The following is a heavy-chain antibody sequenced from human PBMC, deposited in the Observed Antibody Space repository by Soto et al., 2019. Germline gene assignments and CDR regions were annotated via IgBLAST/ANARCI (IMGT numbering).Heavy chain of an antibody. V-gene: IGHV4-39*01. D-gene: IGHD2-2*01. Sequence: SETLSHACTVSGGSISRSRYYWGWIRQPPGKGLEWIGSIYYSGSTYYNPSLKSRVTISVDTSKNQFSLKLSSVTAADTAVYYCARVLYCSSTSCYWDSNWFDPWGQGTLVTVS. CDR1: GGSISRSRYY. CDR2: IYYSGST. J-gene: IGHJ5*02. CDR3: ARVLYCSSTSCYWDSNWFDP.